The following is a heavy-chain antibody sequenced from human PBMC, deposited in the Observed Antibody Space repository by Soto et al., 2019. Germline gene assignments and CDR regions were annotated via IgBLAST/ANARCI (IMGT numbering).Heavy chain of an antibody. J-gene: IGHJ4*02. CDR2: IIPIFGTA. D-gene: IGHD3-9*01. V-gene: IGHV1-69*13. CDR3: ARDLEGSTGYYTPIGY. Sequence: GASVKVSCKASGGTFSSYAISWVRQAPGQGLEWMGGIIPIFGTANYAQKFQGRVTITADESTSTAYMELSSLRSEDTAVYYCARDLEGSTGYYTPIGYWGQGTLVTVSS. CDR1: GGTFSSYA.